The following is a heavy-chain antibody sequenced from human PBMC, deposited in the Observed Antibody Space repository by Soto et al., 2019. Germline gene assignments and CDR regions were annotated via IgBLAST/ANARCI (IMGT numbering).Heavy chain of an antibody. Sequence: GGSLRLSYAASGFTFSRYAMSWVRQAPGKGLEWVSAISGSGGSTYYADSVKGRFTISRDNSKNTLYLQMNSLRAEDTAVYYCAKSGDVDIEIIGEMGNAFAIWGQGTMVTVS. J-gene: IGHJ3*02. CDR2: ISGSGGST. D-gene: IGHD5-12*01. CDR3: AKSGDVDIEIIGEMGNAFAI. CDR1: GFTFSRYA. V-gene: IGHV3-23*01.